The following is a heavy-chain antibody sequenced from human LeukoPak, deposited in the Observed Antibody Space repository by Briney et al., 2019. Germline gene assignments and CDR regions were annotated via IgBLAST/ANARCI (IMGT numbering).Heavy chain of an antibody. Sequence: ETLSLTCAVSGGSIYSSNWWSWVRQAPGKGLEWVSYISGSSSYIYYADSVKGRFTISRDNAKNSLYLQMNSLRAEDTAVYYCARDGLNYYDSSGYYLAAFDIWGQGTMVTVSS. D-gene: IGHD3-22*01. J-gene: IGHJ3*02. CDR2: ISGSSSYI. CDR3: ARDGLNYYDSSGYYLAAFDI. V-gene: IGHV3-21*01. CDR1: GGSIYSSNW.